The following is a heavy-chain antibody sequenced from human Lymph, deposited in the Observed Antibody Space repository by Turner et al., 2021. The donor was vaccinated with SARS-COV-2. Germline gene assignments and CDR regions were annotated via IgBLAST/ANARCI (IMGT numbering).Heavy chain of an antibody. Sequence: EVQLVESGGGLVKPGGSLRLSCAASGFTFSSYTMHWVRQAPGEGLEWVSSISSSSSYIYYADSVKGRFTISRDNAKNSLYLQMNSLRAEDTAVYYCARERYDSSGSESYYFDYWGQGTLVTVSS. D-gene: IGHD3-22*01. CDR2: ISSSSSYI. V-gene: IGHV3-21*01. CDR3: ARERYDSSGSESYYFDY. CDR1: GFTFSSYT. J-gene: IGHJ4*02.